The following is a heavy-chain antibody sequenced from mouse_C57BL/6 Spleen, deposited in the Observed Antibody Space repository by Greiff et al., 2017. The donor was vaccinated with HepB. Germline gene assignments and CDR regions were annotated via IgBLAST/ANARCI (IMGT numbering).Heavy chain of an antibody. D-gene: IGHD2-5*01. Sequence: QVQLQQSGAELVMPGASVKLSCKASGYTFTSYWMHWVKQRPGQGLEWIGEIDPSDSYTNYNQKFKGKSTLTVDKSSSTAYMQLSSLTSEDSAVYYCARTDSNSYFDYWGQGTTLTVSS. CDR2: IDPSDSYT. CDR3: ARTDSNSYFDY. J-gene: IGHJ2*01. V-gene: IGHV1-69*01. CDR1: GYTFTSYW.